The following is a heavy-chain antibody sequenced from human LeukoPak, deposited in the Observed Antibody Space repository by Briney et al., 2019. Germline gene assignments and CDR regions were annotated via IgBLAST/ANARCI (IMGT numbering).Heavy chain of an antibody. CDR1: GYTFTSYG. J-gene: IGHJ4*02. V-gene: IGHV1-18*01. Sequence: ASVKVSCKASGYTFTSYGISWVRQAPGQGLEWMGWISAYNGNTNYAQKIQGRVTMTTDTSTSTAYMELRSLRSGDTAVYSCARTALWLRALDYWGQGTLVTVSS. D-gene: IGHD2/OR15-2a*01. CDR3: ARTALWLRALDY. CDR2: ISAYNGNT.